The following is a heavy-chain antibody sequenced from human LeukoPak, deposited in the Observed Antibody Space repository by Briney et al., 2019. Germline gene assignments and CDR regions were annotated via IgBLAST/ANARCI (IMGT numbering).Heavy chain of an antibody. V-gene: IGHV4-59*12. CDR3: ATRTNNCFDP. J-gene: IGHJ5*02. CDR1: GGSISSYY. Sequence: PSETLSLTCTVSGGSISSYYWSWIRQPPGKGLEWMGYIYYTRRGDYNPSLKSRVTISVDTSKNQFSLKLSSVTAADTAVYYCATRTNNCFDPWGQGTLVTVSS. D-gene: IGHD1-1*01. CDR2: IYYTRRG.